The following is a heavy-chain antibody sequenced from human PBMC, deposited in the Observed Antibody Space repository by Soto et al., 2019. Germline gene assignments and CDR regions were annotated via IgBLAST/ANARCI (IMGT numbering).Heavy chain of an antibody. D-gene: IGHD3-16*01. CDR2: IYYSGST. Sequence: QVQLQESGPGLVKPSETLSLTCTVSGGSISSYYWCWIRQPPGKGLEWIGYIYYSGSTNYNPSLQSRVTISVGTSKNQFSLKLSSVTAADTAVYYCARAWGRVFDYWGQGTLVTVSS. CDR1: GGSISSYY. CDR3: ARAWGRVFDY. J-gene: IGHJ4*02. V-gene: IGHV4-59*01.